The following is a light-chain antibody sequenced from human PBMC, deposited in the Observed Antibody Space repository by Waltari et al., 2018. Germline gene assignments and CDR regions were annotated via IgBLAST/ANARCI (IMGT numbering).Light chain of an antibody. CDR2: DDS. CDR1: NVGSKS. Sequence: SYVLTQPPSASVATGETARITCGGENVGSKSVNWYQQKPGQAPLLVVYDDSARPSGIPDRFSASNSGNTATLTISRVENGDEADYYCQVWDTTSDRVVFGGGTKLTVL. CDR3: QVWDTTSDRVV. J-gene: IGLJ2*01. V-gene: IGLV3-21*02.